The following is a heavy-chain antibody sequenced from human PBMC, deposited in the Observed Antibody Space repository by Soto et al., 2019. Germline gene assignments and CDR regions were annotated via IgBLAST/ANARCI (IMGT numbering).Heavy chain of an antibody. Sequence: QVQLQESGPGLVKPSGTLSLTCAVSGGSISSSNWWSWVRQPPGKGLEWIGGIYHSGSTNYNPSLKSRVTISVVKYKNQCSLNMSSVTAADTAVYYCAIRPDALDIWGQGTMVTVSS. J-gene: IGHJ3*02. CDR2: IYHSGST. V-gene: IGHV4-4*02. CDR1: GGSISSSNW. CDR3: AIRPDALDI. D-gene: IGHD3-3*01.